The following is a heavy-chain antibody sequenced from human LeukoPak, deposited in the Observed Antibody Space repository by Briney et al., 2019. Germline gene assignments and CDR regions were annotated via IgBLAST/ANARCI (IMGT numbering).Heavy chain of an antibody. V-gene: IGHV3-23*01. J-gene: IGHJ4*02. CDR1: GFTFSSYA. D-gene: IGHD3-10*01. Sequence: GGSLRLSCAASGFTFSSYAMNWVRQAPGKGLEWVSSISTSGVTTYYADSVNGRFIISRDNSKNMLNLQMDSLRAEDTAIYFCAKDYGSGTYYAPSSSDYWGQGTLVTVSS. CDR3: AKDYGSGTYYAPSSSDY. CDR2: ISTSGVTT.